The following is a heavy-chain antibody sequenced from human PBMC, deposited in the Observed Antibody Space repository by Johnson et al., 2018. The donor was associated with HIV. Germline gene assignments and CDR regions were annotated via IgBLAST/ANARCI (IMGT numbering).Heavy chain of an antibody. J-gene: IGHJ3*02. CDR2: ISSSGSTK. V-gene: IGHV3-11*04. Sequence: VQLVESGGGLVKPGGSLRLSCAASGFTFSDYYMSWIRQAPGPGLEWVSYISSSGSTKYYAASVKGRFTISRDNAKNSLYLQMNSLRAEDTAVYYCVKGDLLGAFDIWGQGTMVTVSS. D-gene: IGHD1-26*01. CDR1: GFTFSDYY. CDR3: VKGDLLGAFDI.